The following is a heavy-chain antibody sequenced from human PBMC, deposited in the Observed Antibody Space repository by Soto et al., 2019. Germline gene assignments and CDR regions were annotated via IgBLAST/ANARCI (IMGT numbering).Heavy chain of an antibody. D-gene: IGHD3-22*01. CDR3: ALGSVVVITSAFDI. V-gene: IGHV3-23*01. CDR1: GFTFSSYA. J-gene: IGHJ3*02. CDR2: ISGSGGST. Sequence: GGSLRLSCAASGFTFSSYAMSWFRQAPGKGLEWVSAISGSGGSTYYADSVKGRFTISRDNSKNTLYLQMNSLRAEDTAVYYCALGSVVVITSAFDIWGQGTMVTVSS.